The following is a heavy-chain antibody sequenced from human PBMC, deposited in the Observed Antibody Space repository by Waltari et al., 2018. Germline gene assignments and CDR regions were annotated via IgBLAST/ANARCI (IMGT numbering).Heavy chain of an antibody. J-gene: IGHJ4*02. Sequence: QLQLQESGPGLVKPSETLSLTCTVSGGSISSSSYYWGWIRQPPGKGLEWIGSIYYSGSTYYNPSLKSRVTISVDTSKNQFSLKLSSVTAADTAVYYCARGAETFWSVYYFDYWGQGTLVTVSS. V-gene: IGHV4-39*07. D-gene: IGHD3-3*01. CDR2: IYYSGST. CDR1: GGSISSSSYY. CDR3: ARGAETFWSVYYFDY.